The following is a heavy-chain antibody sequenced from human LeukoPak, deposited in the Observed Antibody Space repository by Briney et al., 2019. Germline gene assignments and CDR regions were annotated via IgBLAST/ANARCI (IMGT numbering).Heavy chain of an antibody. J-gene: IGHJ4*02. D-gene: IGHD3-9*01. Sequence: LTGGSLRLSCAASGFTFSSYEMNWVRQAPGKGLEWVSYISSCGSTIYYADSVKGRFTLSRDNAKNSLYLQMNSLRAEDTAVYYCERGSVLLYFDWLDHTSTDFDYWGQGTLVTVSS. V-gene: IGHV3-48*03. CDR3: ERGSVLLYFDWLDHTSTDFDY. CDR2: ISSCGSTI. CDR1: GFTFSSYE.